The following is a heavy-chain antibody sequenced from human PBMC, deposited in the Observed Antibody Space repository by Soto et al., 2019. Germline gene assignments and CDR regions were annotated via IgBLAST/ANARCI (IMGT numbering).Heavy chain of an antibody. V-gene: IGHV1-24*01. CDR1: GYTLTELS. J-gene: IGHJ4*02. D-gene: IGHD2-15*01. CDR3: ATPPEYCSGGSCYPKHNEFDY. CDR2: FDPEDGET. Sequence: ASVKVSCKVSGYTLTELSMHWVRQAPGKGLEWMGGFDPEDGETIYAQKFQGRVTMTEDTSTDTAYMELSSLRSEDTAVYYCATPPEYCSGGSCYPKHNEFDYWGQGTLVTVSS.